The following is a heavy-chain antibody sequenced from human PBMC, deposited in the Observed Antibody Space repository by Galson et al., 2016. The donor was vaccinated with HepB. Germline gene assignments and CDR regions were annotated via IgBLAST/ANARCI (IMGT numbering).Heavy chain of an antibody. CDR2: INWNSDNI. CDR3: TTGIAAAGLDL. J-gene: IGHJ5*02. Sequence: SLRLSCAASGFTFDDYAMHWVRQAPGKGLEWVSGINWNSDNIDYADSVKGRFTISRDNAKNSLYLQMNSLRTEDTALYYCTTGIAAAGLDLWGQGTLVTVSS. V-gene: IGHV3-9*01. D-gene: IGHD6-13*01. CDR1: GFTFDDYA.